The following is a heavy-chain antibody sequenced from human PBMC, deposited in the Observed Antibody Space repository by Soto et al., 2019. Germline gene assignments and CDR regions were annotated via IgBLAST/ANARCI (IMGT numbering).Heavy chain of an antibody. V-gene: IGHV3-9*01. Sequence: EVQLVESGGGLVQPGRSLRLSCAASGFTFDDYAMHWVRQAPGNGLEWVSGISWNSASRGYATSVKGRFPISRDNAKNSLYLQMNSRRAEDTALYYCARTLKEEGYYYYGLDVWGQGTKVTVSS. CDR3: ARTLKEEGYYYYGLDV. CDR1: GFTFDDYA. CDR2: ISWNSASR. J-gene: IGHJ6*02.